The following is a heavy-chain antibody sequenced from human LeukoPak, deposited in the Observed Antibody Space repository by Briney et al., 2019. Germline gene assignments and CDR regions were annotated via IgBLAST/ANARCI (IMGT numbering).Heavy chain of an antibody. CDR2: INPNSGGT. Sequence: ASVKVSCKASGYTFTGYYMHWVRQAPGQGLEWMGWINPNSGGTNYAQKFQGRVTMTRDTSISTAYMELSRLRSDDTAVYYCARWTTVTTPNWFDPWGQGTLVTVSS. CDR3: ARWTTVTTPNWFDP. J-gene: IGHJ5*02. D-gene: IGHD4-17*01. V-gene: IGHV1-2*02. CDR1: GYTFTGYY.